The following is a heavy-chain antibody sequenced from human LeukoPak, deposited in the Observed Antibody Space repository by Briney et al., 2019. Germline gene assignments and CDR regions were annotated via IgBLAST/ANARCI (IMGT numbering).Heavy chain of an antibody. CDR3: ARGWTTHTPYYYYMDV. CDR1: GFTFSSYA. J-gene: IGHJ6*03. D-gene: IGHD4-11*01. CDR2: INHSGST. Sequence: GSLRLSCAASGFTFSSYAMSWIRQPPGKGLEWIGEINHSGSTNYNPSLKSRVTISVDTSKNQFSLKLSSVTAADTAVYYCARGWTTHTPYYYYMDVWGKGTTVTVSS. V-gene: IGHV4-34*01.